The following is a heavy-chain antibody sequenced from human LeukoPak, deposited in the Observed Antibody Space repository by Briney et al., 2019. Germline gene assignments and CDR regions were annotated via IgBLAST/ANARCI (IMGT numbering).Heavy chain of an antibody. D-gene: IGHD6-13*01. Sequence: GASVKVSCKAAGYTFTNYGNSWVRQAPGQGLEWMGGIIPIFGAANYAQKFQGRVTITADESTSTAYMELSSLRSEDTAVYYCARGKQQLVQFSAFDIWGQGTMVTVSS. V-gene: IGHV1-69*13. CDR1: GYTFTNYG. CDR2: IIPIFGAA. J-gene: IGHJ3*02. CDR3: ARGKQQLVQFSAFDI.